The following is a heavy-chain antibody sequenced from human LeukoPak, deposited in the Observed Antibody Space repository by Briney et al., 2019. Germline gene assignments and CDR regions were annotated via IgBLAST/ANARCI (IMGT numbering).Heavy chain of an antibody. CDR3: ARVAGYGGNSGGDY. Sequence: SETLSLTCTVSGYSISSGYYWGWIRQPPGKGLEWIGSGSTYYNPSLKSRVTISVDTSKNQFSLKLSSVTAADTAVYYCARVAGYGGNSGGDYWGQGTLVTVSS. CDR2: SGST. J-gene: IGHJ4*02. CDR1: GYSISSGYY. D-gene: IGHD4-23*01. V-gene: IGHV4-38-2*02.